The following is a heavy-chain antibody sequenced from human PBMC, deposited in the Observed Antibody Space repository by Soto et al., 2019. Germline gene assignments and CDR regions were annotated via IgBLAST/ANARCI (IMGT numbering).Heavy chain of an antibody. Sequence: ASVKVSCKASGYTFTGYYMHWVRQAPGQGLEWMGWINPNSGGTNYAQKFQGRVTMTRDTSISTAYMELSRLRSDDTAVYYCARDLREGSSYYYYYGMDVWGQGTTVTVSS. J-gene: IGHJ6*02. CDR1: GYTFTGYY. V-gene: IGHV1-2*02. CDR2: INPNSGGT. CDR3: ARDLREGSSYYYYYGMDV.